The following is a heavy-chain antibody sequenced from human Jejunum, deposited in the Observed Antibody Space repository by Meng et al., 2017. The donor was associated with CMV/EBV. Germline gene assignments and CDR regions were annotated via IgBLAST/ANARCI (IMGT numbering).Heavy chain of an antibody. Sequence: QVQLVQSGAEVKKXXSXVKVACKTSGDSCSTQTFSWVRQAPGQGLEWMGGLIAVFDKTKAAPRFQDRVTFTADESTSTAYMELSSLTFDDTAVYFCARGRRNEPLFDYWGQGTLVTVSS. CDR3: ARGRRNEPLFDY. V-gene: IGHV1-69*13. CDR1: GDSCSTQT. D-gene: IGHD1-14*01. J-gene: IGHJ4*02. CDR2: LIAVFDKT.